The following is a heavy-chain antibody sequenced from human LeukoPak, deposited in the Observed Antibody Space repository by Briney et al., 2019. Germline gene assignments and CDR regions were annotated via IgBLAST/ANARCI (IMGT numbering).Heavy chain of an antibody. CDR3: AKDAPRTMIVLPKRGFDY. CDR2: IYYSGST. Sequence: SETLSLTCTVSGGSISSYYWSWIRQPPGKGLEWIGYIYYSGSTNYNPSLKSRVTISVDTSKNQSSLKLSSVTAADTAVYYCAKDAPRTMIVLPKRGFDYWGQGTLVTVSS. D-gene: IGHD3-22*01. CDR1: GGSISSYY. V-gene: IGHV4-59*12. J-gene: IGHJ4*02.